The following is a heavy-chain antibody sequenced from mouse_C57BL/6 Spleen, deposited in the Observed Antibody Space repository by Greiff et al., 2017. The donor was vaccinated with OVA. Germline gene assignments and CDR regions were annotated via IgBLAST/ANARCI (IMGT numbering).Heavy chain of an antibody. D-gene: IGHD2-3*01. CDR2: INYDGSST. CDR3: ARDGDGYYVGAMDY. V-gene: IGHV5-16*01. J-gene: IGHJ4*01. CDR1: GFTFSDYY. Sequence: DVKLVESEGGLVQPGSSMKLSCTASGFTFSDYYMAWVRQVPEKGLEWVANINYDGSSTYYLDSLKSRFIISRDNAKNILYLQMSSLKSEDTATYYCARDGDGYYVGAMDYWGQGTSVTVSS.